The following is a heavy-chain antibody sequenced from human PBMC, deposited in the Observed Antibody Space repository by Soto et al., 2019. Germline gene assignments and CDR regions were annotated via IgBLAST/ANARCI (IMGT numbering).Heavy chain of an antibody. D-gene: IGHD2-21*01. J-gene: IGHJ5*02. Sequence: LRLSCAASGFTISTFAMTWVRQAPGKGLECASGVTGSGGQIHYADSVKGRFTISKDNSKNTLYLQMSNLREEDTALYYCAKDAVYKDGLWLMDSWGQGTLVTVSS. CDR3: AKDAVYKDGLWLMDS. CDR2: VTGSGGQI. CDR1: GFTISTFA. V-gene: IGHV3-23*01.